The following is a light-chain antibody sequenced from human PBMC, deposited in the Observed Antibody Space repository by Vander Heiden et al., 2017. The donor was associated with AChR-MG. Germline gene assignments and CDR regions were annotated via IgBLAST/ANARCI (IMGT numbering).Light chain of an antibody. CDR1: QGNSNY. Sequence: DIQMTQSPSSLSASVGDRVTITCRASQGNSNYLAWYQQKPGKVPKLLIYAASTLQSGVPSRFSGSGYGTDFTLTISSRQPEDVATYYCQKDNSHLEWTFGQGTKVEIK. J-gene: IGKJ1*01. CDR2: AAS. V-gene: IGKV1-27*01. CDR3: QKDNSHLEWT.